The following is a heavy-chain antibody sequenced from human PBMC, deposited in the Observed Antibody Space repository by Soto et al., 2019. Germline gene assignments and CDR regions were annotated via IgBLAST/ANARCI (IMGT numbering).Heavy chain of an antibody. CDR1: GYTFTDYY. CDR3: VRDRVPTAPEFDY. Sequence: QVQLVQSGAEVKKPGASVKVSCKASGYTFTDYYIHWVRQAPGQGPEWLGWTNTNTGGTNYAQKFKGRVTVTRDTSTNTAYMDPYRLTSDDTAVYYCVRDRVPTAPEFDYWGQGTLITVSS. V-gene: IGHV1-2*02. D-gene: IGHD5-12*01. CDR2: TNTNTGGT. J-gene: IGHJ4*02.